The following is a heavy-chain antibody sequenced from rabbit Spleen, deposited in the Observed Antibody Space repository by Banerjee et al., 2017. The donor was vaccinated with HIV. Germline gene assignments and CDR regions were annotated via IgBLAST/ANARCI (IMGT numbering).Heavy chain of an antibody. V-gene: IGHV1S45*01. CDR1: GFSFDSDYV. J-gene: IGHJ4*01. CDR3: ARGSNGGGVDYDFAFNL. Sequence: QEQLVESGGGLVKPEGSLTLTCTASGFSFDSDYVMCWVRQAPGKGLEWIACIYAGSGGSTYYANWAKGRFTISKTSSTTVTLQMTSLTGADTATYFCARGSNGGGVDYDFAFNLWGPGTLVTVS. CDR2: IYAGSGGST. D-gene: IGHD1-1*01.